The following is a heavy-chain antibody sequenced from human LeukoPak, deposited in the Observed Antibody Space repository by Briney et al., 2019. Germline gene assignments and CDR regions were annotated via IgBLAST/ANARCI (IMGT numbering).Heavy chain of an antibody. Sequence: GGSLRLSCATSGFTFSMSAMHWVRLAPSKGLDWVAVISFDGGNKFYADSVKGRFSISRDNSKNTLYLQINSLGLDDTAVYFCARGRAGIAAAGFDYWGQGTLVTVSS. V-gene: IGHV3-30-3*01. D-gene: IGHD6-13*01. CDR3: ARGRAGIAAAGFDY. CDR1: GFTFSMSA. CDR2: ISFDGGNK. J-gene: IGHJ4*02.